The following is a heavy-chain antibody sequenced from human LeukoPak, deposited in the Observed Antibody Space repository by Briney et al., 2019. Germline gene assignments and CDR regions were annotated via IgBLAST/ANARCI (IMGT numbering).Heavy chain of an antibody. CDR2: IIPIFGTA. V-gene: IGHV1-69*13. Sequence: SVTVSCKASGGTFSSYAISWVRQAPGQGLEWMGGIIPIFGTANYAQKFQGRVTITADESTSTAYMELSSLRSEDTAVYYCAKGGVDVLRFLEWSLDVWGQGTTVTVSS. J-gene: IGHJ6*02. CDR3: AKGGVDVLRFLEWSLDV. D-gene: IGHD3-3*01. CDR1: GGTFSSYA.